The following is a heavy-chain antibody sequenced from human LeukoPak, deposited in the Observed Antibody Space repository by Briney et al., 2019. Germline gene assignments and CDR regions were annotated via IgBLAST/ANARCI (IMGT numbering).Heavy chain of an antibody. Sequence: ASVKVSCKASGYTFTSYDINWVRQAPGQGLEWMGWINPNSGGSNSAQTFHGRVTMTRDTSINTAYMELSGLLSDDTAVYYCARDRVVTAVRNHFHYWGQGTLVTVSS. CDR2: INPNSGGS. J-gene: IGHJ4*02. V-gene: IGHV1-2*02. D-gene: IGHD2-21*02. CDR1: GYTFTSYD. CDR3: ARDRVVTAVRNHFHY.